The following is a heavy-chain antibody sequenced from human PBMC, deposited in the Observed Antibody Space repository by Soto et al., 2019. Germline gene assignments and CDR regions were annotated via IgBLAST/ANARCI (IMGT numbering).Heavy chain of an antibody. D-gene: IGHD2-2*01. CDR3: ARERRGYCSSTSCYALYAMDV. Sequence: HPGGSLRLSCAASGFTFSSYGMHWVRQAPGKGLEWVAVIWYDGSNKYYADSVKGRFTISRDNSKNTLYLQMNSLRAEDTAVYYCARERRGYCSSTSCYALYAMDVWGQGTTVTVSS. CDR2: IWYDGSNK. CDR1: GFTFSSYG. J-gene: IGHJ6*02. V-gene: IGHV3-33*01.